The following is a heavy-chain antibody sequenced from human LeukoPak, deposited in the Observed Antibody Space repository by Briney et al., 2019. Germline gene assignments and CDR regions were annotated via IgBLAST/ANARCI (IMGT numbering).Heavy chain of an antibody. CDR2: INPSGGST. D-gene: IGHD2-15*01. CDR1: GYTFTSYY. V-gene: IGHV1-46*01. CDR3: ARDLGVVVAAPDAFDI. J-gene: IGHJ3*02. Sequence: ASVKVSCKGSGYTFTSYYMHWVRQAPGQGLEWMGIINPSGGSTSYAQKFQGRVTMTRDTSTSTVYMELSSLRSEDTAVYYCARDLGVVVAAPDAFDIWGQGTMVTVSS.